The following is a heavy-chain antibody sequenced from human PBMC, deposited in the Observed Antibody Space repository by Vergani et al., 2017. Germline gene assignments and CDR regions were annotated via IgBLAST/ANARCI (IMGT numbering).Heavy chain of an antibody. Sequence: QLQLQESGPGLVKPSETLSLNCTVSGGSISSSSYYWGWIRQPPGKGLEWIGSIYYSGSTYYNPSLKSRVTISVDTSKNQFSLKLSSVTAADTAVYYWARGVGDYYDSSGYYRHWGQGTLVTVSS. D-gene: IGHD3-22*01. CDR3: ARGVGDYYDSSGYYRH. CDR2: IYYSGST. J-gene: IGHJ4*02. V-gene: IGHV4-39*07. CDR1: GGSISSSSYY.